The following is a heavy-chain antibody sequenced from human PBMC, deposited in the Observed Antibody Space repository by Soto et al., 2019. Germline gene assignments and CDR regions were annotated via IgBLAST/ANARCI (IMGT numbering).Heavy chain of an antibody. CDR1: GYTFTGYY. Sequence: ASVRVSCRASGYTFTGYYMHWVRQAPGQGLEWMGWINPNSGGTNYAQKFQGWVTMTRDTSSSTAYMELSRLRSDDTAVYYCERDFAIPGPTSGLTYYCYYGMDVWGQGTTVTV. CDR2: INPNSGGT. V-gene: IGHV1-2*04. D-gene: IGHD1-7*01. CDR3: ERDFAIPGPTSGLTYYCYYGMDV. J-gene: IGHJ6*02.